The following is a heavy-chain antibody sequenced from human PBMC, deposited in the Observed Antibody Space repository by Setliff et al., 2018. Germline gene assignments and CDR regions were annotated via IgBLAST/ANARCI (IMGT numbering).Heavy chain of an antibody. V-gene: IGHV3-48*01. Sequence: GGSLRLSCAVSGLRFSDAWVSWVRRAPGKGLEWVAYISGRSGTIYYADSLKDRFSISRDNDKSSLYLQMNSLRADDTAVYYCARDYAGRGHGFDIWGHGTLVTVSS. CDR3: ARDYAGRGHGFDI. CDR2: ISGRSGTI. CDR1: GLRFSDAW. D-gene: IGHD1-26*01. J-gene: IGHJ3*02.